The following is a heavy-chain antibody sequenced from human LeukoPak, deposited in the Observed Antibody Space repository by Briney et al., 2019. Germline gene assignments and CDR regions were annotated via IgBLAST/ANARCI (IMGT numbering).Heavy chain of an antibody. D-gene: IGHD1-26*01. J-gene: IGHJ4*02. V-gene: IGHV3-15*01. CDR2: IKGKTDGGTT. Sequence: PGGSLRLSCAASGFTFNNYAMSWVRQAPGKGLEWVGRIKGKTDGGTTDYAAPVKGRFSISRDDSKNTLYLQMNSLKSEDTAVYYCQGGRFWGQGTLVTVPS. CDR3: QGGRF. CDR1: GFTFNNYA.